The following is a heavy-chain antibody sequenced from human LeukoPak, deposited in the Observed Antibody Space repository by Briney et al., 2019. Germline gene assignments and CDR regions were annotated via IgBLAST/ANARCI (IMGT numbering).Heavy chain of an antibody. J-gene: IGHJ6*02. CDR1: GGSISSYY. Sequence: SETLSLTCTVSGGSISSYYWSWIRQPPGKGLEWIGYIYYSGSTNYNPSLKSRVTISVDTSKNQSSLKLSSVTAADTAVYYCARGTTVTTSGMDVWGQGTTVTVSS. CDR2: IYYSGST. CDR3: ARGTTVTTSGMDV. V-gene: IGHV4-59*01. D-gene: IGHD4-11*01.